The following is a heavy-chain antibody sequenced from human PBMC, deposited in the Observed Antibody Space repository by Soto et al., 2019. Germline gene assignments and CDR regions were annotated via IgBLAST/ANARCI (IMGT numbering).Heavy chain of an antibody. CDR3: TTHPWAYYYDSSGYYPNY. V-gene: IGHV3-15*07. D-gene: IGHD3-22*01. CDR2: IKSKTDGGTT. CDR1: GFTFSNAW. Sequence: GGSLRLSCAASGFTFSNAWMNWVRQAPGKGLEWVGRIKSKTDGGTTDYAAPVKGGFTISRDDSKNTLYLQMNSLKTEDTAVYYCTTHPWAYYYDSSGYYPNYWGQGTLVTVSS. J-gene: IGHJ4*02.